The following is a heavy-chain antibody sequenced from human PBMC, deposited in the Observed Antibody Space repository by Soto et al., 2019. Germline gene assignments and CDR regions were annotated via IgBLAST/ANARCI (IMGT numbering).Heavy chain of an antibody. CDR2: IYYSGST. CDR1: GGSISSGDYY. J-gene: IGHJ4*02. D-gene: IGHD3-22*01. CDR3: ARRTYYYDSSGYYYFDY. Sequence: PSETLSLTCTVSGGSISSGDYYWSWIRQPPGKGLEWIGYIYYSGSTYYNPSLKGRVTISVDTSKNQFSLKLSSVTAADTAVYYCARRTYYYDSSGYYYFDYWGQGTLVTVSS. V-gene: IGHV4-30-4*01.